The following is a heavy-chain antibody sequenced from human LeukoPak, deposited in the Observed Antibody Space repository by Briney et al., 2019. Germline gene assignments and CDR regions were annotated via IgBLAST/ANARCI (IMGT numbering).Heavy chain of an antibody. CDR1: GGTFSSYA. CDR2: IIPIFGTA. V-gene: IGHV1-69*05. D-gene: IGHD2-15*01. CDR3: ARGAWCSGGSCYSELNYYYYMDV. Sequence: SVKVSCKASGGTFSSYAICWVRQAPGQGLEWMGGIIPIFGTANYAQKFQGRVTITTDESTSTAYMKLSSLRSEDTAVYYCARGAWCSGGSCYSELNYYYYMDVWGKGTTVTVSS. J-gene: IGHJ6*03.